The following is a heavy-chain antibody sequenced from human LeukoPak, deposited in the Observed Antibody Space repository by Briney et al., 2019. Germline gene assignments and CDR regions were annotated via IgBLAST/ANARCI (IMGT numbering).Heavy chain of an antibody. CDR1: GYTFTGYY. V-gene: IGHV1-2*02. CDR3: AIRALDYDTSGYLLDY. D-gene: IGHD3-22*01. CDR2: INPNSGGT. Sequence: ASVKVSCKASGYTFTGYYMHWVRQAPGQGLEWMEWINPNSGGTNYAQKFQGRVTMTRDTSISTAFMELSRLRSDDTAVYYCAIRALDYDTSGYLLDYWGQGTLVTISS. J-gene: IGHJ4*02.